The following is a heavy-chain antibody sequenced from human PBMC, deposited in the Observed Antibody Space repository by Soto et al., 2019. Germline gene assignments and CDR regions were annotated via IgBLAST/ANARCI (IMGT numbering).Heavy chain of an antibody. V-gene: IGHV3-43*01. CDR3: AKDGSQKDGDGNWLAS. J-gene: IGHJ5*01. Sequence: EVQLVESGGDVVQPGGSLRLSCAASGFTFEDYTIHWVRQAPGKGLEWVSLISWDGGSTYFADSVKGRFTISRDNSKNSLYLQMNSQKAEDTAFYYCAKDGSQKDGDGNWLASWGQGTVVTVSS. D-gene: IGHD7-27*01. CDR1: GFTFEDYT. CDR2: ISWDGGST.